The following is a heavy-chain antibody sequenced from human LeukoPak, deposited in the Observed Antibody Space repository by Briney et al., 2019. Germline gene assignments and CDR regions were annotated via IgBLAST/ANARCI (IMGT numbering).Heavy chain of an antibody. CDR3: AKDSCSSTSCYVEY. CDR2: ISGDGGST. J-gene: IGHJ4*02. D-gene: IGHD2-2*01. Sequence: GGSLTLSCAASGFTIDGYAMHWVRQAPGKGLEWVSLISGDGGSTYYADSVKGRFTVSRDNSKNSLYVQMNSLRTEDTALYYCAKDSCSSTSCYVEYWGQGTLVTVSS. V-gene: IGHV3-43*02. CDR1: GFTIDGYA.